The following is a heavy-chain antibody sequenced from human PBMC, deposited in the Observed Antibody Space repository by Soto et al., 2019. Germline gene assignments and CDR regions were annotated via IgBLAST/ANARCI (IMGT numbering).Heavy chain of an antibody. V-gene: IGHV3-72*01. CDR1: GFSFSDHY. Sequence: EVQLVESGGGVVQPGGSLRLSCAASGFSFSDHYMDWVRQAPGKGLEWVGRYRNKANSYTTEYAASVRGRFTVSRDDSNTSLYLQRISLRTEDTAVYYCARGFCRGNRCYAAGAFDIWGPGTMVTVSS. J-gene: IGHJ3*02. D-gene: IGHD2-2*01. CDR3: ARGFCRGNRCYAAGAFDI. CDR2: YRNKANSYTT.